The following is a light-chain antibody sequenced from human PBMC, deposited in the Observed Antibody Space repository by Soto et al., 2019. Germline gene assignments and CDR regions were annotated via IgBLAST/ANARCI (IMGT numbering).Light chain of an antibody. CDR2: DAS. CDR3: QQRSNWPIT. CDR1: QSVSNH. J-gene: IGKJ5*01. Sequence: DSDLTPYPDTMSLSLGERAPLSCRASQSVSNHLAWYQQKPGQAPRLLIYDASKRATGFPARFSGSGSETDFTLTISDLEPEDFAIYYCQQRSNWPITFGQGTLLEIK. V-gene: IGKV3-11*01.